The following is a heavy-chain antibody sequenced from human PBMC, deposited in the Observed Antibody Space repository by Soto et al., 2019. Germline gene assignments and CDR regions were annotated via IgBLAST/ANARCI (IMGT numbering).Heavy chain of an antibody. CDR2: IYYSGST. CDR1: GGSISSSSSY. V-gene: IGHV4-39*01. CDR3: ARHGRGTVPYYYYGMDV. J-gene: IGHJ6*02. D-gene: IGHD4-4*01. Sequence: SDTLSLTCPVSGGSISSSSSYWVLIRQPPGKGLEWIGSIYYSGSTYYNPSLKSRVTISVDTSKNQFSLKLSSVTAADTAVYYCARHGRGTVPYYYYGMDVWGQGTTVT.